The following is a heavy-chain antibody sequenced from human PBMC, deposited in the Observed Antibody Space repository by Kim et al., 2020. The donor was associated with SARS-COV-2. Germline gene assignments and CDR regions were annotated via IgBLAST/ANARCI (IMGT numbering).Heavy chain of an antibody. V-gene: IGHV1-24*01. CDR2: FDPEDGET. CDR1: GYTLTELS. Sequence: ASVKVSCKVSGYTLTELSMHWGRQAPGKGLEWMGGFDPEDGETIYAQKFQGRVTMTEDTSTDTAYMELSSLRSEDTAVYYCATAPALVRDGWFDPWGQGTLVTVSS. J-gene: IGHJ5*02. CDR3: ATAPALVRDGWFDP. D-gene: IGHD6-6*01.